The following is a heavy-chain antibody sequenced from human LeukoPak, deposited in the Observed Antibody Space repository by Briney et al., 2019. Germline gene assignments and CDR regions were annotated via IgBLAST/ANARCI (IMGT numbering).Heavy chain of an antibody. CDR2: ISSSSRYI. CDR3: ARLAAAGFDY. D-gene: IGHD6-13*01. V-gene: IGHV3-21*01. J-gene: IGHJ4*02. Sequence: GGSLRLSCAASGFTFSSYRMNWVRQAPGKGLEWVSSISSSSRYIYYADSVKGRFTISRDNAKNSLYLQMNSLRAEDTAVYYCARLAAAGFDYWGQGTLVTVSS. CDR1: GFTFSSYR.